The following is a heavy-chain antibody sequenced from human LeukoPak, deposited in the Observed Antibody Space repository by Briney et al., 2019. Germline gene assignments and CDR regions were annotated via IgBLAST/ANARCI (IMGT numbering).Heavy chain of an antibody. CDR1: GFTFSSYW. Sequence: PGGSLRLSCAASGFTFSSYWMSWVRQAPKKGLEWVANINQGGSEEYYVDSVRGRFTISRDNAKNSLYLQMNSLRADDTAVYYCARDVTALDSWGQGTLVTVSS. V-gene: IGHV3-7*01. CDR3: ARDVTALDS. J-gene: IGHJ4*02. D-gene: IGHD2-2*01. CDR2: INQGGSEE.